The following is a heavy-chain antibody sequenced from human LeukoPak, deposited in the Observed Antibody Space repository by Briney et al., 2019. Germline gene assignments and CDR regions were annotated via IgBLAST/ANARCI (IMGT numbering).Heavy chain of an antibody. CDR3: ARGGGYYYDSSGYYYDY. D-gene: IGHD3-22*01. CDR1: GFTFSSYE. CDR2: ISSSGSTI. V-gene: IGHV3-48*03. J-gene: IGHJ4*02. Sequence: GGSLRLSCAASGFTFSSYETNWVRQAPGKGLEWVSYISSSGSTIYYADSVKGRFTISRDNAKNSLYLQMNSLRAEDTAVYYCARGGGYYYDSSGYYYDYWGQGTLVTVSS.